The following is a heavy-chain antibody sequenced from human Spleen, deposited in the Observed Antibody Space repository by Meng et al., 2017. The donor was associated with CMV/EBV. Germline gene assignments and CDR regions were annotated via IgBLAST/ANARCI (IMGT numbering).Heavy chain of an antibody. CDR3: ARLISFRTIFGVPKDY. D-gene: IGHD3-3*01. J-gene: IGHJ4*02. CDR1: GGSFSDYY. Sequence: SETLSLTCAVSGGSFSDYYWTWIRQPPGKGLELIGEINRSGRTRYNPSLKSRLTLSVDTSKNQFSLNLTSVTATDAAVYYCARLISFRTIFGVPKDYWGQGTLVTVSS. CDR2: INRSGRT. V-gene: IGHV4-34*01.